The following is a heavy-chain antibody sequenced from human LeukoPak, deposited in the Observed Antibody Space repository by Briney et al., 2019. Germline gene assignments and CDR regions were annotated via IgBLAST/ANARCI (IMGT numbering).Heavy chain of an antibody. CDR2: IYYSGST. J-gene: IGHJ3*02. V-gene: IGHV4-59*01. CDR1: GGSISSYY. D-gene: IGHD4-17*01. Sequence: SETLSLTCTVSGGSISSYYWSWIRQPPGTGLEWIGYIYYSGSTNYNPSLKSRVTISVDTSKNQFSLKLSSVTAADTAVYYCERDRPHYGDYGYSSAFDIWGQGTMVTVSS. CDR3: ERDRPHYGDYGYSSAFDI.